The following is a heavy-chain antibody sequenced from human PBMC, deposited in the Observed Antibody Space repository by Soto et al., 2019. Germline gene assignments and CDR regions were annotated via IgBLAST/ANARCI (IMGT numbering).Heavy chain of an antibody. CDR1: GYSFINYG. Sequence: QVQLVQSGAEVKKPGASAKVSCKFSGYSFINYGMTWVRQAPGQGFEWMGWISGSNGATNYAQRFQGRVTLTTDTSTNTAYMELRSLRLDDTAIYYCARDSKWLIINGNWFDSWGQGTLVTVSS. J-gene: IGHJ5*01. CDR3: ARDSKWLIINGNWFDS. D-gene: IGHD5-12*01. V-gene: IGHV1-18*04. CDR2: ISGSNGAT.